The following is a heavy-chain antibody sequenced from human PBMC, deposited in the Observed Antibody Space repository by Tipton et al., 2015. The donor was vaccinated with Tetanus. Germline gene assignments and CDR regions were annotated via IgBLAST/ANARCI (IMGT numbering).Heavy chain of an antibody. CDR3: ASLIVGVNNLPDAFDI. J-gene: IGHJ3*02. D-gene: IGHD1-26*01. CDR2: IHSSSSYI. CDR1: GFTFSTYN. Sequence: SLRLSCAASGFTFSTYNMNWVRQAPGKGLEWVSSIHSSSSYIYYADSVRGRFTISRDNARKSLYLQINSLRAEDTAVYYCASLIVGVNNLPDAFDIWGQGTMVTVSS. V-gene: IGHV3-21*01.